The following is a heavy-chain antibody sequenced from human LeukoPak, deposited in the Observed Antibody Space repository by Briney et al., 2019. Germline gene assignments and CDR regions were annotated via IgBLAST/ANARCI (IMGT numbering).Heavy chain of an antibody. D-gene: IGHD1-26*01. CDR3: KGGNYYYYYYMDV. Sequence: SETLSLTCTVSGGSISSSSYYWGWIRQPPGKGLEWIGEINHSGSTNYNPSLKSRVTISVDTSKNQFSLKLSSVTAADTAVYYCKGGNYYYYYYMDVWGKGTTVTVSS. J-gene: IGHJ6*03. CDR1: GGSISSSSYY. V-gene: IGHV4-39*07. CDR2: INHSGST.